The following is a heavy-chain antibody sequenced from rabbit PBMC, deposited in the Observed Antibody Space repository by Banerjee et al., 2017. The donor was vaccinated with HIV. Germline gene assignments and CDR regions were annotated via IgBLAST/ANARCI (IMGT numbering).Heavy chain of an antibody. J-gene: IGHJ2*01. CDR1: GLDFSSSYW. D-gene: IGHD4-2*01. CDR2: IYAGSSGST. Sequence: QSLEESGGDLVKPGASLTLTCKASGLDFSSSYWACWVRQAPGKGLEWIACIYAGSSGSTYYASWAKGRFTISKTSSTTVTLQMTSLTAADTATYFCARGDAGGGAYATWGPGTLVTVS. CDR3: ARGDAGGGAYAT. V-gene: IGHV1S40*01.